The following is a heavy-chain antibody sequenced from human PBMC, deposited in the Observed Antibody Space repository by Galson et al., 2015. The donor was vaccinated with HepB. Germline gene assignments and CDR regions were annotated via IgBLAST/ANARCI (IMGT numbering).Heavy chain of an antibody. J-gene: IGHJ6*02. CDR1: GFTFSSYA. V-gene: IGHV3-23*01. Sequence: LRLSCAGSGFTFSSYAMTWVRQGPGKGLEWVSGISGSGDGTFYAESVRGRLTIFRDNSRNTLYLQMNNLRAEDTAIYYCAREYLAAAPFSRGYYHNMDVWGQGTMVSVSS. CDR2: ISGSGDGT. D-gene: IGHD6-25*01. CDR3: AREYLAAAPFSRGYYHNMDV.